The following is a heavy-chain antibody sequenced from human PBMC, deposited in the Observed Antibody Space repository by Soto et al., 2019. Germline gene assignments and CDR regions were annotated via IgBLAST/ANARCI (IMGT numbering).Heavy chain of an antibody. Sequence: ASVKVSCKASGYTFTAFFMQWVRQAPGKGLEWMGIINPSSGTTNYGQQFQGRVAMTWDTSKRTVYMDLSSLRSDATAVYSWARAKYSSSSFFFDSWGPGTLVTVSS. CDR2: INPSSGTT. CDR1: GYTFTAFF. CDR3: ARAKYSSSSFFFDS. V-gene: IGHV1-46*01. D-gene: IGHD6-6*01. J-gene: IGHJ4*02.